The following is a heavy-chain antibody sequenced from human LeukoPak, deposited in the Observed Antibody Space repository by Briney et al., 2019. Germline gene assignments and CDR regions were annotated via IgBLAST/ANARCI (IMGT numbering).Heavy chain of an antibody. V-gene: IGHV1-69*08. Sequence: SVKVSCKASGGTFSSYTISWVRQAPGQGLEWMGRIIPIFGTANYAQKFQGRVTITADKSTSTAYMELSSLKSEDTAVYYCAIQSGSYPIDYWGQGTLVTVSS. J-gene: IGHJ4*02. CDR2: IIPIFGTA. CDR3: AIQSGSYPIDY. D-gene: IGHD1-26*01. CDR1: GGTFSSYT.